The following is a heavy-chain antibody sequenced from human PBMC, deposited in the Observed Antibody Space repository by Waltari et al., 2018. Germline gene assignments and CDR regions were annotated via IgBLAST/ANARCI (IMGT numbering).Heavy chain of an antibody. D-gene: IGHD4-17*01. CDR2: ISSSGSTR. CDR1: GFTFSDYY. J-gene: IGHJ6*02. Sequence: QVQLVESGGGLVKPGGSLRLSCAASGFTFSDYYMSWIRQAPGKGLEWVSYISSSGSTRYYADSVKGRFTITRDNAKNSRYMQMNSLRAEETAVYYCARDPGAYGDRYYYYYGMDVWGQGTTVTVSS. CDR3: ARDPGAYGDRYYYYYGMDV. V-gene: IGHV3-11*04.